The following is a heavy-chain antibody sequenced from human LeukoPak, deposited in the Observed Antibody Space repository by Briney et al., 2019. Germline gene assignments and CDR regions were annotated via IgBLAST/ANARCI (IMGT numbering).Heavy chain of an antibody. CDR2: ISVNNGGT. CDR3: ATATQPRGYFLH. J-gene: IGHJ1*01. V-gene: IGHV1-18*01. CDR1: GYTFTTYS. D-gene: IGHD2-2*01. Sequence: ASVKVSCKASGYTFTTYSLAWVRQAPGQSLEWRGWISVNNGGTNYAQSFQDRVTLTRDTSTNTAYLELRSLTSDDTAIIYCATATQPRGYFLHWGQGTLVTVSS.